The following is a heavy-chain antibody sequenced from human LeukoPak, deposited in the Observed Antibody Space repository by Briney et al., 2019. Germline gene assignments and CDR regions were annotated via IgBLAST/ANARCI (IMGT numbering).Heavy chain of an antibody. J-gene: IGHJ4*02. CDR2: ISTSSSYI. CDR3: ARDMRPDSSGYPPDY. Sequence: GGSLRLSCAASGFTLSTYNMKWVRQAPRKGLEWVSSISTSSSYIYYADSVKGRFTISRDNSKNMLYLQMGSLRAEDMAVYYCARDMRPDSSGYPPDYWGQGALVTVSS. D-gene: IGHD3-22*01. V-gene: IGHV3-21*01. CDR1: GFTLSTYN.